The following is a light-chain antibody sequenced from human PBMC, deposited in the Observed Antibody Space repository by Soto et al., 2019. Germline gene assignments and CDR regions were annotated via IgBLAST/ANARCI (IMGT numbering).Light chain of an antibody. V-gene: IGKV3-15*01. CDR2: GAS. CDR1: QSVSSN. J-gene: IGKJ4*01. Sequence: EIVMTQSPATLSVSPGERATLSCRASQSVSSNLVWYQQKPGQAPRLLIYGASTRATGIPARFSGSGSGTEFTLTISSLQSEDFAVYYCQQYGNLPLTFGGGTKVDVK. CDR3: QQYGNLPLT.